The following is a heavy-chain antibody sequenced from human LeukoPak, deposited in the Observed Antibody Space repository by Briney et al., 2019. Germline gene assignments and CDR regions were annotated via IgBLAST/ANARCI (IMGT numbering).Heavy chain of an antibody. V-gene: IGHV3-23*01. CDR1: GFTFSSYA. Sequence: GGSLRLSCAASGFTFSSYAMSWVRQAPGKGLEWVSGISNSGGSTCYADSVKGRFTISRDNSKNTLYLQMDSLRAEDTAVYYCARDRDAAVGYYFDYWGQGTLVTVSS. J-gene: IGHJ4*02. CDR3: ARDRDAAVGYYFDY. D-gene: IGHD5-18*01. CDR2: ISNSGGST.